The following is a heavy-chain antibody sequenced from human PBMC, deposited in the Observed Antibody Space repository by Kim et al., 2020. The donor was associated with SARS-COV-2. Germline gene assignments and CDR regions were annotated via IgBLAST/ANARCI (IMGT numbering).Heavy chain of an antibody. CDR3: ARDLLGRRGYYYYYGMDV. V-gene: IGHV3-21*01. CDR2: ISSSSSYI. D-gene: IGHD1-26*01. CDR1: GFTFSSYS. J-gene: IGHJ6*02. Sequence: GGSLRLSCAASGFTFSSYSMNWVRQAPGKGLEWVSSISSSSSYIYYADSVKGRFTISRDNAKNSLYLQMNSLRAEDTAVYYCARDLLGRRGYYYYYGMDVWGQGTTVTVSS.